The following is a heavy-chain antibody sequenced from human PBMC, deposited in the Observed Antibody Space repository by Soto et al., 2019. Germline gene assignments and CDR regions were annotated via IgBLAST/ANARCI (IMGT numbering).Heavy chain of an antibody. CDR2: ISVSGNNA. CDR3: ARDQLRPGILYSLGVLLPEYGL. V-gene: IGHV3-23*01. CDR1: GFAFSTFA. J-gene: IGHJ4*02. Sequence: GGSLRLSCAASGFAFSTFAMTWGRQAPGKGLEWVAAISVSGNNAYYADSVKGRFTISRDNSQNSVFLQMSSLRADDTAVYYCARDQLRPGILYSLGVLLPEYGLWGQGTLVTVSS. D-gene: IGHD3-22*01.